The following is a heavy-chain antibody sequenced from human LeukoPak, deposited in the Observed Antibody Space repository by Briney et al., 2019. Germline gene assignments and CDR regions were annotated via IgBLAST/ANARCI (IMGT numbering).Heavy chain of an antibody. V-gene: IGHV4-4*07. J-gene: IGHJ4*02. D-gene: IGHD2-2*02. CDR1: GGSISSYY. Sequence: PSETLSLTCTVSGGSISSYYWSWIRQPVGKGLEWIGRIYTSGSTNYNPSLKSRVTISVDTSKNQFSLKLSSVTAADTAVYYCARQEYCSSTSCYTGDYWGQGTLVTVSS. CDR2: IYTSGST. CDR3: ARQEYCSSTSCYTGDY.